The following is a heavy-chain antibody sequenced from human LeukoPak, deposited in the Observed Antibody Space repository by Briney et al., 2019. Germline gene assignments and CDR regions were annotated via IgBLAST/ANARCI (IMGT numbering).Heavy chain of an antibody. Sequence: SVKVSCKASGGTFSSYTISWVRQAPGQGLEWMGRIIPILDITNYAQKFQGRVTITADKFTSTVYMELSSLRSEDTAVYCCARAVRGYSGYEIPSFHYWGQGTLVTVSS. V-gene: IGHV1-69*02. CDR3: ARAVRGYSGYEIPSFHY. CDR1: GGTFSSYT. CDR2: IIPILDIT. D-gene: IGHD5-12*01. J-gene: IGHJ4*02.